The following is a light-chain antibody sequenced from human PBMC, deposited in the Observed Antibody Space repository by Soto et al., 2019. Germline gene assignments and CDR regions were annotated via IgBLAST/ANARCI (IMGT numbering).Light chain of an antibody. CDR1: SSNIGGNS. J-gene: IGLJ1*01. CDR3: GSWDSSLSAYV. V-gene: IGLV1-51*01. Sequence: QSVMTQPPSVSAAPGQRVTISCSGSSSNIGGNSVSWYQQLPGTAPKLLIYDDDKRPSGIPDRFSGSKSGTSATLGITGFQTGDEADYYCGSWDSSLSAYVFGTGTRSPS. CDR2: DDD.